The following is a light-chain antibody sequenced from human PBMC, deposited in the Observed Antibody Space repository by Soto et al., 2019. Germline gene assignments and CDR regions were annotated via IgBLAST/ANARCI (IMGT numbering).Light chain of an antibody. CDR1: SSDDGYNY. V-gene: IGLV2-8*01. Sequence: QSALTQPPSASGSPGQSVTISCTGSSSDDGYNYVSWYQQFAGKAPKRMIFEVTKRPSGVSDRFSGSKSGNTASLTVSGLQAEDEADYYCCSYAGWNHLVFGGGTQLTVL. CDR2: EVT. J-gene: IGLJ7*01. CDR3: CSYAGWNHLV.